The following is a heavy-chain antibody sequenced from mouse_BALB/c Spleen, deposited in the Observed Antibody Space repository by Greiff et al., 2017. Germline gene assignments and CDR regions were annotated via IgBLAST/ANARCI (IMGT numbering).Heavy chain of an antibody. V-gene: IGHV1-69*02. D-gene: IGHD2-5*01. Sequence: QVQRQQPGAELVKPGAPVKLSCKASGYTFTSYWLNWVKQRPGRGLEWIGRIDPSDSDTHYNQKFKDKATLTVDKSSSTAYIQLSSLTSEDSAVYYYASSNSNYFDYWGQGTTLTVSS. CDR3: ASSNSNYFDY. CDR1: GYTFTSYW. J-gene: IGHJ2*01. CDR2: IDPSDSDT.